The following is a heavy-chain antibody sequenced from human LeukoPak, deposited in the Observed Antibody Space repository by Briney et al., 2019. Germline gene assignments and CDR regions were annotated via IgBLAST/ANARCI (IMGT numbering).Heavy chain of an antibody. CDR3: ARDPPTIFGVPSGYFDY. Sequence: SETLSLTCTVSGGSISSGGYYWSWIRQHPGKGLEWIGYIYYSGSTYYNPSLKSRVTISVDTSKNQFSLKLSSVTAADTAVYYCARDPPTIFGVPSGYFDYWGQGTLVTVSS. J-gene: IGHJ4*02. D-gene: IGHD3-3*01. CDR1: GGSISSGGYY. CDR2: IYYSGST. V-gene: IGHV4-31*03.